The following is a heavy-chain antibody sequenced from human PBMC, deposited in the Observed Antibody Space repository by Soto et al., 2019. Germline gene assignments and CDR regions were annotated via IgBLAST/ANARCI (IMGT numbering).Heavy chain of an antibody. Sequence: GGSLRLSCAASGFTFSNFGMHWVRQAPGKGLEWVAVVLHDGQNQYYADSVKGRFTISRDNSMNTVYLEMNSLRIEDTAVYYCAKGQYSGSAPHDYWGQGSLVTVSS. CDR2: VLHDGQNQ. D-gene: IGHD1-26*01. V-gene: IGHV3-30*18. CDR3: AKGQYSGSAPHDY. J-gene: IGHJ4*02. CDR1: GFTFSNFG.